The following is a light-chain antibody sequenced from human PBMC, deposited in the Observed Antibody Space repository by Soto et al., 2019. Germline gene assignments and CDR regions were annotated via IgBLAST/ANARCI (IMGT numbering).Light chain of an antibody. CDR3: SSYAGRYTYV. V-gene: IGLV2-11*01. J-gene: IGLJ1*01. CDR2: DVS. Sequence: QSALTQPRSVSGSPGQSVTIPCTGTSSDVGAYNYVSWYQQHPGKAPKLIIYDVSERPSGVPDRFSGSKSGNTASLTISGLQAEDEADYYCSSYAGRYTYVFATGTKVTVL. CDR1: SSDVGAYNY.